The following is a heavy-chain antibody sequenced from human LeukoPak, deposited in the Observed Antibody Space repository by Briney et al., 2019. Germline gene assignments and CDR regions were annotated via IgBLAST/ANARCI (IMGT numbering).Heavy chain of an antibody. V-gene: IGHV1-2*02. Sequence: ASVKVSCKASGYTFTSYGISWVRQAPGQGLEWMGWINPNSGGTNYAQKFQGRVTMTRDTSISTAYMELSRLRSDDTAVYYCARDPEVAYCGGDCYYYMDVWGKGTTVTVSS. J-gene: IGHJ6*03. CDR1: GYTFTSYG. CDR3: ARDPEVAYCGGDCYYYMDV. CDR2: INPNSGGT. D-gene: IGHD2-21*01.